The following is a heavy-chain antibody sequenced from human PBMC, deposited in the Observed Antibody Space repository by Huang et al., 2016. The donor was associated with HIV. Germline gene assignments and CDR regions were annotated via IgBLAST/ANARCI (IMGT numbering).Heavy chain of an antibody. CDR3: ARQGLWLPPTDPFDY. CDR2: IYPGDSDT. CDR1: GYNFDSDW. V-gene: IGHV5-51*01. J-gene: IGHJ4*02. D-gene: IGHD3-10*01. Sequence: EVHLVQSGAEVKEPGESLKISCQASGYNFDSDWIGWVRQMPGNGLEGMGGIYPGDSDTRYDPSVQGQVTIAADQSINTAYLQWSSLKASDTAIYFCARQGLWLPPTDPFDYWGQGTPVTVSA.